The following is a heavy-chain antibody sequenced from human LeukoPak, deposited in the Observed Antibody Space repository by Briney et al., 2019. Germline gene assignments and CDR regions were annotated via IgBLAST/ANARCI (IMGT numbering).Heavy chain of an antibody. CDR1: GGSISSSSYY. CDR3: ARRTSSSGAFDY. V-gene: IGHV4-39*01. Sequence: PSETLSLTCTVSGGSISSSSYYWGWIRQPPGKGLEWIGNIYYSGSTYYNPSLKSRVTISVDTSKIQFSLKLISVTAADTAVYYCARRTSSSGAFDYWGQGTLVTVSS. D-gene: IGHD6-6*01. CDR2: IYYSGST. J-gene: IGHJ4*02.